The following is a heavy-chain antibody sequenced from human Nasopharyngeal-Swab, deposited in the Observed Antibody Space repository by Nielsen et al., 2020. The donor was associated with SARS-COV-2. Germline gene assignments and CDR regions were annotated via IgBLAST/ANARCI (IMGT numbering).Heavy chain of an antibody. CDR3: AKNSDNYYFDF. J-gene: IGHJ4*02. Sequence: ASVKVSCKASGYTFVSYTISWVRQAPGQGLEWMGWINPNSGDPTYARKFKGRVTLTRDTSTSTAFMELSSLAADDTAVYYCAKNSDNYYFDFWGQGTLVTVSS. V-gene: IGHV1-2*02. D-gene: IGHD1-1*01. CDR1: GYTFVSYT. CDR2: INPNSGDP.